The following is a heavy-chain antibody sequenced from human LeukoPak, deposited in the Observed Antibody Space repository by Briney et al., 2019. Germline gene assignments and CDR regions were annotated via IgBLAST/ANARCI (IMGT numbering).Heavy chain of an antibody. Sequence: SETLSLTCTVSGGSISSYYWSWIRQPAGKGLEWIGRIYTSGSTNYNPSLKSRVTMSVDTSKNQFSLKLSSVTAADTAVYYFARAIEDSYGYKLYYYYYYMDVWGKGTTVTVSS. CDR1: GGSISSYY. CDR2: IYTSGST. V-gene: IGHV4-4*07. D-gene: IGHD5-18*01. CDR3: ARAIEDSYGYKLYYYYYYMDV. J-gene: IGHJ6*03.